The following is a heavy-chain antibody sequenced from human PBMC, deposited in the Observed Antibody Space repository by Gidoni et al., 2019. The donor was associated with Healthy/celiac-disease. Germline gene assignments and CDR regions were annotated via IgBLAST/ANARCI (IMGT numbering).Heavy chain of an antibody. CDR1: GYSFTSYW. D-gene: IGHD6-6*01. CDR2: IDPSDSYT. CDR3: ARHLEYSSHFDY. J-gene: IGHJ4*02. Sequence: DVQLVQSGAEVKKPGASLRNSCKGSGYSFTSYWISWVRQMPGKGLEWMGRIDPSDSYTNYSPSFQGHVTISADKSISTAYLQWSSLKASDTAMYYCARHLEYSSHFDYWGQGTLVTVSS. V-gene: IGHV5-10-1*03.